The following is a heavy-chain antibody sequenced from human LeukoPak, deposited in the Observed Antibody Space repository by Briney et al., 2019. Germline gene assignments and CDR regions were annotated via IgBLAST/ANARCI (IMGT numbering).Heavy chain of an antibody. Sequence: SETLSLTCTVSGGSITSSPNYWAWIRQPPGNRLEWIGSIYNTGSTYFNPSLKSRVTISSDTSKNQFSLKVTSGTAADTAVYYCASGRVGHIEEAFDIWGQGTMVTVSS. J-gene: IGHJ3*02. V-gene: IGHV4-39*07. CDR3: ASGRVGHIEEAFDI. CDR1: GGSITSSPNY. D-gene: IGHD1-26*01. CDR2: IYNTGST.